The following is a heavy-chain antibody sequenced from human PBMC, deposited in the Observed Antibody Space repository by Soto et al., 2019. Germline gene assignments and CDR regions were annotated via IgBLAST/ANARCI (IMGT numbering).Heavy chain of an antibody. V-gene: IGHV3-30*18. D-gene: IGHD3-3*01. CDR2: ISYDGSNK. CDR3: AKDPLRFLEWLPMDGYYFDY. Sequence: GGSLRLSCAASGFTFSSYGMHWVRQAPGKGLEWVAVISYDGSNKYYADSVKGRFTISRDNSKNTLYLQMNSLRAEDTAVYYCAKDPLRFLEWLPMDGYYFDYWGQGTLVTVSS. J-gene: IGHJ4*02. CDR1: GFTFSSYG.